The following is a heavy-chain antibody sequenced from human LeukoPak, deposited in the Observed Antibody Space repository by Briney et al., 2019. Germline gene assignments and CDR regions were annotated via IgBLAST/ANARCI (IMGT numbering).Heavy chain of an antibody. Sequence: SQTLSLTCTVSGGSISSGGYYWSWIRQPPGKGLEWIGYTYYSGSTYYNPSLKSRVTISVDTSKNQFSLKLSSVTAADTAVYYCARDGYRDAFDIWGQGTMVTVSS. J-gene: IGHJ3*02. CDR1: GGSISSGGYY. CDR2: TYYSGST. V-gene: IGHV4-31*03. D-gene: IGHD3-16*02. CDR3: ARDGYRDAFDI.